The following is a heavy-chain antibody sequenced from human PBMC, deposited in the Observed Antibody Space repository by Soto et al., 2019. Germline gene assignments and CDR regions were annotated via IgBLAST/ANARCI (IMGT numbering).Heavy chain of an antibody. CDR1: GGTFSNNV. D-gene: IGHD3-22*01. V-gene: IGHV1-69*01. J-gene: IGHJ4*02. CDR2: IIPLFVSA. CDR3: ARHSDSSGYYFDF. Sequence: QVQLVQSGAEVKKPGSSVKVSCKASGGTFSNNVISWVRQAPGQGLEWMGGIIPLFVSANYAPKCQDRVTISADDFTYTVYMELTSLRSEDTAMYYCARHSDSSGYYFDFWGQGTLVTVSS.